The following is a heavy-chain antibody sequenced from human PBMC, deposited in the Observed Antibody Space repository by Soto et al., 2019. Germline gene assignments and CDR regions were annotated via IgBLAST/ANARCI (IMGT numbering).Heavy chain of an antibody. D-gene: IGHD2-15*01. CDR1: GFTFGTYG. Sequence: GGSLRLSCAASGFTFGTYGMHWVRQAPGKGLEWVALISYDGSNKYHADSVKGRFAVSRDNSKNTRYRQMNSLRAEDTAVYYCAAWAEGATEVHWGQGTLVTVSS. CDR3: AAWAEGATEVH. CDR2: ISYDGSNK. V-gene: IGHV3-30*03. J-gene: IGHJ4*02.